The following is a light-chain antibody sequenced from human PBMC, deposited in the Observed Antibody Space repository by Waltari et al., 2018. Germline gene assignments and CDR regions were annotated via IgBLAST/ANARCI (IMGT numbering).Light chain of an antibody. Sequence: QSVLTQPPSVSAAPGQKVTISCSGSSSNIGNNDVSWYRQLPGTVPKLLITDNDKRPSGIPDRFSAAKSGTSATLGITGLQTGDEADYYCATWDSSLRAVVFGGGTKLTVL. CDR2: DND. V-gene: IGLV1-51*01. CDR3: ATWDSSLRAVV. CDR1: SSNIGNND. J-gene: IGLJ2*01.